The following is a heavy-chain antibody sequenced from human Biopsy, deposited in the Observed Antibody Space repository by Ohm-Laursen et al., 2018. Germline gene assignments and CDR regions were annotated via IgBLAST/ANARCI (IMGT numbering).Heavy chain of an antibody. CDR3: ARVDRYNFDHYIMDA. D-gene: IGHD1-20*01. CDR2: ISYNERT. CDR1: GASVKTSGYF. Sequence: SQTLSLTWSVSGASVKTSGYFWAWIRQRPGKGLEWIGYISYNERTHYNPSLKGRVVISVDRSRNQFFLKLTSATAADTAIYYCARVDRYNFDHYIMDAWGRGTTVTVSS. J-gene: IGHJ6*02. V-gene: IGHV4-31*02.